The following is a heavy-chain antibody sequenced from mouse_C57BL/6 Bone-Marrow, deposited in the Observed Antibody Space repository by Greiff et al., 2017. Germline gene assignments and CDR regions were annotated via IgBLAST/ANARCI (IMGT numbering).Heavy chain of an antibody. V-gene: IGHV1-50*01. CDR1: GYTFTSYW. J-gene: IGHJ3*01. Sequence: QVQLQQPGAELVKPGASVKLSCKASGYTFTSYWMQWVKQRPGQGLEWIGEIDPSDSYTNYHQTFKGQATLTVDTSSSTAYMQLSSLTSEDSAVYYCARYYGNYEFAWFAYWGQGTLVTVSA. CDR3: ARYYGNYEFAWFAY. D-gene: IGHD2-1*01. CDR2: IDPSDSYT.